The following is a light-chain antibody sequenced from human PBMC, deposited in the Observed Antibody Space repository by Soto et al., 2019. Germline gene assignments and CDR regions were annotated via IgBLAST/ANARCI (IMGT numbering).Light chain of an antibody. CDR2: WAS. Sequence: DIVMTQSPDSLAVSLGERATINCKSSQSVLYISNNNHYLSWYQLKPGQPPKLLTYWASTRAFGVPDRFSGSGSGTDFTLTISNLQAEDVAIYYCQQYYSPPYTFGQGTKLEIK. CDR3: QQYYSPPYT. CDR1: QSVLYISNNNHY. V-gene: IGKV4-1*01. J-gene: IGKJ2*01.